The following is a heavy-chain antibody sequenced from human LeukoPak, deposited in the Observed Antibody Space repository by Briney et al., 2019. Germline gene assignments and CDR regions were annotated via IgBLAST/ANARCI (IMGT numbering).Heavy chain of an antibody. CDR2: ISGSGGST. D-gene: IGHD6-13*01. J-gene: IGHJ6*02. V-gene: IGHV3-23*01. Sequence: PGGSLRLSCAASGFTFSSYAMSWVRQAAGKGLEWVSAISGSGGSTYYADSVKGRFTISRDNAKNSLYLQMNSLRAEDTAVYYCASRIAAAVVYGMDVWGQGTTVTVSS. CDR3: ASRIAAAVVYGMDV. CDR1: GFTFSSYA.